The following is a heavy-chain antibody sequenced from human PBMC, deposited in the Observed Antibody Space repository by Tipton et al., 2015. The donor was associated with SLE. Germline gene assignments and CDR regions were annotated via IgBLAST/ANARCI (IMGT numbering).Heavy chain of an antibody. D-gene: IGHD5-12*01. V-gene: IGHV4-59*08. J-gene: IGHJ4*02. CDR2: VYDSWTT. CDR3: ARLREELRWDSGSERPIAVDN. Sequence: TLSLTCNVSGGPISRNYWSWIRQPPGKGLEWMGYVYDSWTTNYNPSLEGRVTMSVDTSRNQFSLKLTSVTAADTAVYYCARLREELRWDSGSERPIAVDNWGPRTLVTVSS. CDR1: GGPISRNY.